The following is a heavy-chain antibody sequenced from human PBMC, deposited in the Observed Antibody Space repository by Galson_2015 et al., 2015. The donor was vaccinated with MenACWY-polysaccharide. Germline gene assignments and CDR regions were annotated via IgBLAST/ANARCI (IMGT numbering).Heavy chain of an antibody. D-gene: IGHD1-26*01. CDR1: GFSFSDYN. J-gene: IGHJ4*02. V-gene: IGHV3-21*01. CDR3: GRETGWSDY. Sequence: SLRLSCAASGFSFSDYNMNWVRQAPGKGLEWVSIISSSASFIYYADSVKGRFTISRDNAKNSLYLQMNSLRAEDTAIFYCGRETGWSDYWGQGTLVTVSS. CDR2: ISSSASFI.